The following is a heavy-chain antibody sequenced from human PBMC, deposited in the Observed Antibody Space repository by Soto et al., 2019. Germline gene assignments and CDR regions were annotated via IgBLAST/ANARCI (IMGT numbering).Heavy chain of an antibody. CDR1: GGTFRSYS. D-gene: IGHD6-6*01. J-gene: IGHJ6*02. V-gene: IGHV1-69*06. CDR2: IIPIFGTA. Sequence: ASVKVSCKASGGTFRSYSISWVLQAPGQGLEWMGGIIPIFGTANYAQKFQGRVTITADKSTSTAYMELSSLRSEDTAVYYCAGDRGRDSSSSHHGMDVWGQGTTVTV. CDR3: AGDRGRDSSSSHHGMDV.